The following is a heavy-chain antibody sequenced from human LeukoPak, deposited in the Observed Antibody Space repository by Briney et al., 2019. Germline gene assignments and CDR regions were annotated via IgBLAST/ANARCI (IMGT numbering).Heavy chain of an antibody. V-gene: IGHV1-69*13. CDR3: ARSSSPRLHFDY. D-gene: IGHD2-15*01. Sequence: SVKVSCKASGGTFSSYAISWVRQAPGQGLEWMGGIIPIFGTADYAQKFQGRVTITADESTSTAYMELSSLRSEDTAVYYCARSSSPRLHFDYWGQGTLVTVSS. CDR1: GGTFSSYA. CDR2: IIPIFGTA. J-gene: IGHJ4*02.